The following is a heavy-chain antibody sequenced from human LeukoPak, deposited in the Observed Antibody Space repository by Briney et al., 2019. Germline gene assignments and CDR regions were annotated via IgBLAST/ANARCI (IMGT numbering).Heavy chain of an antibody. D-gene: IGHD6-13*01. CDR2: IGTGGDT. Sequence: GGSLRLSCAASGFPFRSYDMYWVRQPTGKGLEWVSAIGTGGDTYYPDSVKGRFTVVRENARNTMYLQLSSLRAGDTAMYYCARRSAAAGVDGFDIWGQGTMVIVSS. CDR1: GFPFRSYD. J-gene: IGHJ3*02. CDR3: ARRSAAAGVDGFDI. V-gene: IGHV3-13*01.